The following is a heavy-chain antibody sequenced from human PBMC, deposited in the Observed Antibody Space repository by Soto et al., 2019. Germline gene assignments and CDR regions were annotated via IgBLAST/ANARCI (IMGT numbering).Heavy chain of an antibody. CDR1: GYTFTSYY. CDR3: ARGDYDILTGPNGMDV. CDR2: INPSGGST. Sequence: GASVKVSCKASGYTFTSYYMHWVRQAPGQGLEWMGIINPSGGSTSYAQKFQGRVTMTRSTSISTAYMELSSLRSEDTAVYYCARGDYDILTGPNGMDVWGQGTTVTVSS. D-gene: IGHD3-9*01. J-gene: IGHJ6*02. V-gene: IGHV1-46*01.